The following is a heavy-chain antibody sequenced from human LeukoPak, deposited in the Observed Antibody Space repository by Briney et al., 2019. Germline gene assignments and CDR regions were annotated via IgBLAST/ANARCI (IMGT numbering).Heavy chain of an antibody. D-gene: IGHD6-19*01. CDR1: GFTFSSYA. J-gene: IGHJ6*04. Sequence: GGSLRLSCAASGFTFSSYAMNWVRQAPGKGLEWVSAITGSGGRTYYADSVKGRFTISRDNSKNTLYLQMNSLRAEDTAVYYCARVTGLVIPLDVWGKGTTVTVSS. V-gene: IGHV3-23*01. CDR2: ITGSGGRT. CDR3: ARVTGLVIPLDV.